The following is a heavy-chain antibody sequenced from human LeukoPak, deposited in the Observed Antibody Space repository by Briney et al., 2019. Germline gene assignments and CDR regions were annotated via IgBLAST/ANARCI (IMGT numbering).Heavy chain of an antibody. Sequence: SETLSLTCAVYGGSFSGYYWSWIRQPPGKGPEWIGEINHSGSTNYNPSLKSRVTISVDTSKNQFSLKLSSVTAADTAVYHCARGGGGYCSGGSCYSYYFDYWGQGTLVTVSS. V-gene: IGHV4-34*01. J-gene: IGHJ4*02. CDR2: INHSGST. CDR1: GGSFSGYY. D-gene: IGHD2-15*01. CDR3: ARGGGGYCSGGSCYSYYFDY.